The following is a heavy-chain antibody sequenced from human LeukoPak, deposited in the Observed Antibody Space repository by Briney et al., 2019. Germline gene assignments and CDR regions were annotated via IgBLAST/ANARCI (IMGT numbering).Heavy chain of an antibody. J-gene: IGHJ4*02. CDR2: ISINGDKT. D-gene: IGHD1-26*01. CDR3: IKDRIGTWSFDH. Sequence: GGSLRLSCAASGFTFSSYAMSWVRQAPGKGLEYVSSISINGDKTYYAESVKGRFTISRDNSKNTLYLQLSSLRVEDTAVYYCIKDRIGTWSFDHWGQGTLLTVSS. V-gene: IGHV3-64D*06. CDR1: GFTFSSYA.